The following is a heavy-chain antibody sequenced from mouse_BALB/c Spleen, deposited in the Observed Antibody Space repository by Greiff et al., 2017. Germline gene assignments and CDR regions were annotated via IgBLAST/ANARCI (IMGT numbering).Heavy chain of an antibody. Sequence: EVMLVESGGGLVKPGGSLKLSCAASGFTFSSYAMSWVRQSPEKRLEWVAEISSGGSYTYYPDTVTGRFTISRDNAKNTLYLEMSSLRSEDTAMYYCAREGYYYGSSYSFDYWGQGTTLTVSS. CDR3: AREGYYYGSSYSFDY. CDR2: ISSGGSYT. J-gene: IGHJ2*01. V-gene: IGHV5-9-4*01. CDR1: GFTFSSYA. D-gene: IGHD1-1*01.